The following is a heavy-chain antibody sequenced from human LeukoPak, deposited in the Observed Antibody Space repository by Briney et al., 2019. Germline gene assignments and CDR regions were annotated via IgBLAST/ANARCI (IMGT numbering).Heavy chain of an antibody. D-gene: IGHD6-19*01. CDR2: IYYSGST. CDR1: GGSISSSSYY. Sequence: PSETLSLTCTVSGGSISSSSYYWGWIRQPPGKGLEWIGSIYYSGSTYYNPSLKSRVTISVDKSKNQFSLKLSSVTAADTAVYYCARVGGTLEDQYSSGWRFDYWGQGTLVTVSS. V-gene: IGHV4-39*07. CDR3: ARVGGTLEDQYSSGWRFDY. J-gene: IGHJ4*02.